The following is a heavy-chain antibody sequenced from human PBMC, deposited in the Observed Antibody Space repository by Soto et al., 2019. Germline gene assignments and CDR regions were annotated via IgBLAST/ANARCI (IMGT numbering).Heavy chain of an antibody. CDR2: ITYDGSNK. J-gene: IGHJ4*02. D-gene: IGHD1-7*01. V-gene: IGHV3-30*18. CDR3: AKDRVGGTFYTPLGF. CDR1: GFNFDNYG. Sequence: QPGGSLRLSCQASGFNFDNYGMHWVRQAPGKGLEWVAVITYDGSNKYYADSVKGRFTISRDNSKNTLSLHLNTLKPEDTAVYHCAKDRVGGTFYTPLGFWGQGTLVTV.